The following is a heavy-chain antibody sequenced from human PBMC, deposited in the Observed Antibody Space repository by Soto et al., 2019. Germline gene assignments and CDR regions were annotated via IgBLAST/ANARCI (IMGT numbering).Heavy chain of an antibody. D-gene: IGHD6-13*01. J-gene: IGHJ4*02. V-gene: IGHV3-53*02. CDR2: IYSDGRT. CDR1: GFIVSSSY. Sequence: DVQLVETGGGLIQPGGSLRLSCAASGFIVSSSYMSWVRQAPGKGLEWVSVIYSDGRTYYADSVKGRFTISRDYSKNMLYLQMNSLSAEDTAVYYCARCSGWYGQCYFDCWGQGTLVTVSS. CDR3: ARCSGWYGQCYFDC.